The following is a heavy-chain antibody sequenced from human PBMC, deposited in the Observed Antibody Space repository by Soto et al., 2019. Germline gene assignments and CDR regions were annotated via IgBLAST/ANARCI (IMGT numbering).Heavy chain of an antibody. CDR1: EYSFAGYW. CDR3: ARQIYDSDTGPNFQYYFDS. CDR2: IDPSDSQT. V-gene: IGHV5-10-1*01. J-gene: IGHJ4*02. Sequence: PGESLKISCKGSEYSFAGYWITWVRQKPGKGLEWMGRIDPSDSQTYYSPSFRGHVTISVTKSITTVFLQWSSLRASETAMYYCARQIYDSDTGPNFQYYFDSWGKGTPVTVSS. D-gene: IGHD3-22*01.